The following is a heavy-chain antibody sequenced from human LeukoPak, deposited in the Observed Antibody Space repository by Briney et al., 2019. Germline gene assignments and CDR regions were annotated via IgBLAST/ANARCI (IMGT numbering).Heavy chain of an antibody. V-gene: IGHV4-34*01. CDR1: GGSLSGYY. Sequence: PSETLSLTCAVYGGSLSGYYWTWIRQTPGKGLEWIGEINYSGNTNYNRSLKSRVTISADTSKNQFSLKLSSVTAADTAVYYCARDHCSSTSCPPDVWGKGTTVTVSS. CDR2: INYSGNT. J-gene: IGHJ6*04. CDR3: ARDHCSSTSCPPDV. D-gene: IGHD2-2*01.